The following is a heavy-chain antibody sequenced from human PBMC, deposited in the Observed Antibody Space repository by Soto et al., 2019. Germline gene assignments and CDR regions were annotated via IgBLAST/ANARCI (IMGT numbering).Heavy chain of an antibody. CDR3: AKDRDTRYFDWLSGGFDY. Sequence: GGSLRLSCAASGFTFSSYAMSWVRQAPGKGLEWVSAISGSGGSTYYADSVKGRFTISRDNSKNTLYLQMNSLRAEDTAVYYCAKDRDTRYFDWLSGGFDYWGQGTLVTVSS. CDR1: GFTFSSYA. CDR2: ISGSGGST. J-gene: IGHJ4*02. D-gene: IGHD3-9*01. V-gene: IGHV3-23*01.